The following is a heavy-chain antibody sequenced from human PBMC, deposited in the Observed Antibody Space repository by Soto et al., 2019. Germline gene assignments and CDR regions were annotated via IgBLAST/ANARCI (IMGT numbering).Heavy chain of an antibody. CDR1: GGTFSSYA. D-gene: IGHD5-18*01. CDR2: IIPIFGTA. CDR3: ARDIGGYSYGYGY. V-gene: IGHV1-69*13. J-gene: IGHJ4*02. Sequence: SVKVSWKASGGTFSSYAISWVRQAPGQGLEWMGGIIPIFGTANYAQKFQGRVTITADESTSTAYMELSSLRSEDTAVYYCARDIGGYSYGYGYWGQGTLVTVSS.